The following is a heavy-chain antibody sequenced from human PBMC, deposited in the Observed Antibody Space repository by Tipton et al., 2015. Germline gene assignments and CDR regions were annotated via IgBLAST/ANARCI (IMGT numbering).Heavy chain of an antibody. CDR2: INPNSGGT. CDR3: ARDASTVHYYNYYGMDV. Sequence: QSGAEVKKPGASVKVSCKASGYTFIGYYMHWVRQAPGQGLEWMGWINPNSGGTKYAQKFQGRVTMTRDTSISTVYMELSRLRSDDTAVYYCARDASTVHYYNYYGMDVWGQGTTVTVSS. D-gene: IGHD4-11*01. J-gene: IGHJ6*02. CDR1: GYTFIGYY. V-gene: IGHV1-2*02.